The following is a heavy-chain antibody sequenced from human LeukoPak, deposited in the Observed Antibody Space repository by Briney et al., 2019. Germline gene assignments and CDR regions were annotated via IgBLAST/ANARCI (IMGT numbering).Heavy chain of an antibody. V-gene: IGHV4-31*03. CDR2: IYYSGST. Sequence: SETLSLTCTVSGGSISSGGYYWSWIRQHPGKGLEWIGYIYYSGSTYYNPSLKSRVTISVDTSKNQFSLKLSSVTAADTAVYYCARVASGYDVFDIRGQGTMVTVSS. CDR3: ARVASGYDVFDI. D-gene: IGHD3-3*01. CDR1: GGSISSGGYY. J-gene: IGHJ3*02.